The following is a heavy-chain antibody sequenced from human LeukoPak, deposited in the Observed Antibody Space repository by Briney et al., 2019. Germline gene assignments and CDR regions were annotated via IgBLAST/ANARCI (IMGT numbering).Heavy chain of an antibody. CDR1: GFTFSSYA. V-gene: IGHV3-23*01. CDR2: ISGGGGST. J-gene: IGHJ6*02. D-gene: IGHD3-9*01. CDR3: AKDSPYYDILTGYVDYYYYGMDV. Sequence: GGSLRLSCAASGFTFSSYAMSWVRQAPGKGLEWVSAISGGGGSTYYADSVKGRFTISRDNSKNTLYLQMNSLRAEDTAVYYCAKDSPYYDILTGYVDYYYYGMDVWGQGTTVTVSS.